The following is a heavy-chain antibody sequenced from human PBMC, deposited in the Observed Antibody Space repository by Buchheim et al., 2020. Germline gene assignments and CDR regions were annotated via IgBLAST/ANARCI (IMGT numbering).Heavy chain of an antibody. J-gene: IGHJ4*02. CDR2: IDWDGDK. CDR3: ARSITECSGGTCYPYFDY. V-gene: IGHV2-70*04. Sequence: QVTLKESGPALVKPTQTLTLTCTFSGFSLSTSGMRVTWIRQPPGKALEWLARIDWDGDKFYNTSLKTRLAISKVTSNNQVVLTMTNMDPVDTATYYCARSITECSGGTCYPYFDYWGQGTL. CDR1: GFSLSTSGMR. D-gene: IGHD2-15*01.